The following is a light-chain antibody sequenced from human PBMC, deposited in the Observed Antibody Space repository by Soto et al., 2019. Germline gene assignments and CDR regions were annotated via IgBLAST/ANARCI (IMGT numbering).Light chain of an antibody. CDR2: GAS. CDR1: QSVNSR. J-gene: IGKJ5*01. V-gene: IGKV3-20*01. Sequence: EIVLTPSPGTLALSPGERATPSCRASQSVNSRLAWYQHKPGQAPRLLISGASSRASGIPARFSACGSGTDFTLTISRVDPADFAFYYCQQYFTSPITFGQGTRLEIK. CDR3: QQYFTSPIT.